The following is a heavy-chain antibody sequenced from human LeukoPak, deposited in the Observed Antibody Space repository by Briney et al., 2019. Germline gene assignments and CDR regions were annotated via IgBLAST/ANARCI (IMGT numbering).Heavy chain of an antibody. CDR2: INHSGST. V-gene: IGHV4-34*01. Sequence: SETLSLTCAVYGGSFIGYYWSWIRQPPGKGLECIGEINHSGSTNYNPSLKSRVTISVDTSKNQFSLKLSSVTAADTAVYYCARGSGPAAMSYYYCYMDVWGKGTTVTVSS. CDR3: ARGSGPAAMSYYYCYMDV. CDR1: GGSFIGYY. D-gene: IGHD2-2*01. J-gene: IGHJ6*03.